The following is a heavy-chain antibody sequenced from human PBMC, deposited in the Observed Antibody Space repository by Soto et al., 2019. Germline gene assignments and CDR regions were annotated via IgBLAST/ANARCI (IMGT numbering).Heavy chain of an antibody. Sequence: ASVKVSYKASGYTFTGYYMHWVRQAPGQGLEWMGWINPNCGGTKYAQKFQGRVTMTRDTSLSTAYMELSRLTSDETAVYYCARVRSGIQLWVDSFDYWGQGTMVTVSS. CDR3: ARVRSGIQLWVDSFDY. CDR1: GYTFTGYY. CDR2: INPNCGGT. J-gene: IGHJ4*02. V-gene: IGHV1-2*02. D-gene: IGHD5-18*01.